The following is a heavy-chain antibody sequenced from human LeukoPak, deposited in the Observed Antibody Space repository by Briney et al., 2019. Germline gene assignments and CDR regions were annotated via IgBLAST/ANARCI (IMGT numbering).Heavy chain of an antibody. CDR2: IYYSGST. V-gene: IGHV4-31*03. D-gene: IGHD2-21*02. Sequence: SETLSLTCTVSGGSISSGGYYWSWIRQHPGKGLEWIGYIYYSGSTYYKPSLKSRVTISVDTSKNQFSLKLSSVTAADTAVYYCARVLAYCGGDCSYYFDYWGQGTLVTVSS. CDR3: ARVLAYCGGDCSYYFDY. CDR1: GGSISSGGYY. J-gene: IGHJ4*02.